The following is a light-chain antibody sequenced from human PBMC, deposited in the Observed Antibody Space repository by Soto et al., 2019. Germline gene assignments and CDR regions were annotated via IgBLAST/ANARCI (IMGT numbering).Light chain of an antibody. CDR3: SSHTSTSRYV. J-gene: IGLJ1*01. V-gene: IGLV2-14*03. CDR2: DVS. Sequence: QSALTQPASVSESPGQSITLSCTGTSSDVGGNHVSWYQQHPGKAPRLIIHDVSNRPSGISNRFSGSKSDNTASLTISGLQADDAADYYCSSHTSTSRYVFGTGTKVTVL. CDR1: SSDVGGNH.